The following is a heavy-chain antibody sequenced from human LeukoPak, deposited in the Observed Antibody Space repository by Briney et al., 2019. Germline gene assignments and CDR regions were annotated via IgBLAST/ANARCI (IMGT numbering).Heavy chain of an antibody. CDR2: ISTSGDST. CDR3: AKQVGFCTSSTCHFDY. D-gene: IGHD2-8*01. V-gene: IGHV3-23*01. Sequence: GGSLRLSCAASGFTFSSSPMTWVRQSPGKGLEWASTISTSGDSTSYADSVKGRFTISRDNSKNTLYLQMNTLRVEGTALYYCAKQVGFCTSSTCHFDYWGQGALVSVSS. CDR1: GFTFSSSP. J-gene: IGHJ4*02.